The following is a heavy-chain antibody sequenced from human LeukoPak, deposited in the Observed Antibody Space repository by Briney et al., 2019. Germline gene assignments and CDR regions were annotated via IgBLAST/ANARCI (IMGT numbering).Heavy chain of an antibody. J-gene: IGHJ6*03. CDR3: ARETKQYCSSTSCFHDYYYYYYYMDV. CDR2: INHSGST. D-gene: IGHD2-2*01. Sequence: SETLSLTCAVYGGSFSGYYWSWIRQPPGKGLEWIGEINHSGSTNYNPSLKSRVTISVDTSKNQFSLKLSSVTAADTAVYYCARETKQYCSSTSCFHDYYYYYYYMDVWGKGTTVTISS. CDR1: GGSFSGYY. V-gene: IGHV4-34*01.